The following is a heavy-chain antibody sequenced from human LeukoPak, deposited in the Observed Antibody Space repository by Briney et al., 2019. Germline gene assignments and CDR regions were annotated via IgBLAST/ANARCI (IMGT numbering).Heavy chain of an antibody. D-gene: IGHD3-9*01. CDR2: IKQDGSEK. CDR1: GSTFSSYW. V-gene: IGHV3-7*03. Sequence: GGSLRLSCAVSGSTFSSYWMSWVRQAPGKGLEWVANIKQDGSEKYYVDSVKGRFTISRDNAKNSLYLQMNSLRAEDTAVYYCARDDSYILTGYDYWGQGTLVTVSS. CDR3: ARDDSYILTGYDY. J-gene: IGHJ4*02.